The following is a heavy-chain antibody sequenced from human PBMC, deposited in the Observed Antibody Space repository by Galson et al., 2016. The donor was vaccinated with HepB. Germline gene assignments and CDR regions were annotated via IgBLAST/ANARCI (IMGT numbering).Heavy chain of an antibody. CDR2: ISYDGSNK. CDR3: AKDRHCSGGRCYLGMDV. V-gene: IGHV3-30*18. CDR1: GFSVSTNY. Sequence: SLRLSCAASGFSVSTNYMSWVRQAPGKGLEWVAVISYDGSNKYYADSVKSRFTISRDNSKNTLYLQMDSLRTEDTAVYSCAKDRHCSGGRCYLGMDVWGQGTTVTVSS. D-gene: IGHD2-15*01. J-gene: IGHJ6*02.